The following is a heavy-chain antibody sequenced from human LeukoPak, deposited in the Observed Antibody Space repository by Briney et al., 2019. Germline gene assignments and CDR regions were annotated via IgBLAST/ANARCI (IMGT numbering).Heavy chain of an antibody. V-gene: IGHV3-49*04. CDR2: IRSKAYGGTT. J-gene: IGHJ5*02. CDR1: GFTFSDYA. D-gene: IGHD2-15*01. Sequence: GGSLRLSCTASGFTFSDYAMSWVRQAPGKGLEWVGFIRSKAYGGTTEYAAGGKGRFTISRDDSKSTAYLQMNSLKTEDTAVYYCTRAGYCSGRSCSNWFDPWGQGTLVTASS. CDR3: TRAGYCSGRSCSNWFDP.